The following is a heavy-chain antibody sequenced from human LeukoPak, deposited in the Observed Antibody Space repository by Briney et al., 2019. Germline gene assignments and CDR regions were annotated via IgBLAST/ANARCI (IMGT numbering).Heavy chain of an antibody. V-gene: IGHV4-34*01. D-gene: IGHD5-12*01. J-gene: IGHJ3*02. CDR3: ARDRRWLRFHGFDI. CDR2: INHSGST. CDR1: GGSFSGYY. Sequence: SETLSLTCAFYGGSFSGYYWSWIRQPPGKGLEWIGEINHSGSTNYNPSLKSRVVISVDTSKNQFSLKLKSVTAADTAVYYCARDRRWLRFHGFDIWGQGTMVTVSS.